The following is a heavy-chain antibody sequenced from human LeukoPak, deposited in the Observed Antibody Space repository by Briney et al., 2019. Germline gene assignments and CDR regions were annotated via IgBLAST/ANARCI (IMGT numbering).Heavy chain of an antibody. Sequence: SETLSLTCTVSGGSMSPYHWGWIRQPPGKGLEWTGYIYYSGSTNYNPSLNSRVTISVDTSKNQFSLKLSSVTAADTAVYYCARERGQADRFDIWGQGTMVTVSS. J-gene: IGHJ3*02. CDR2: IYYSGST. CDR1: GGSMSPYH. V-gene: IGHV4-59*12. D-gene: IGHD6-6*01. CDR3: ARERGQADRFDI.